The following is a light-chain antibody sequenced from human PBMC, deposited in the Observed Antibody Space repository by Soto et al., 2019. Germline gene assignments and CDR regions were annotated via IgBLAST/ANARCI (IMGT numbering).Light chain of an antibody. CDR2: GNN. Sequence: QPVLTQPPSVSGAPGQRVIISCTGSGSNIGAGYDVHWYQHLPGTAPKLLIYGNNNRPSRVPDRFSGSKSGTSASLAITGLQAEDEADYYCQSYDSSLSGSRVFGGGTKLTVL. CDR1: GSNIGAGYD. CDR3: QSYDSSLSGSRV. J-gene: IGLJ3*02. V-gene: IGLV1-40*01.